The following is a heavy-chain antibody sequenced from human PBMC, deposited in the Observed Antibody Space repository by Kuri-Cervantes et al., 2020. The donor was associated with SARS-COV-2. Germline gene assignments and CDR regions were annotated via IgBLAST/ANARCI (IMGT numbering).Heavy chain of an antibody. V-gene: IGHV5-51*01. Sequence: KVSCKVSGYTLTTHWIGWLRQMPGKGLEWMGIICPSDSDTRYSPSFQGQVIISVDRSINTAYLQWSSLKPSDTAIYYCARRGSATTFLDYWGQGTQVTVSS. CDR2: ICPSDSDT. D-gene: IGHD2-15*01. CDR1: GYTLTTHW. J-gene: IGHJ4*02. CDR3: ARRGSATTFLDY.